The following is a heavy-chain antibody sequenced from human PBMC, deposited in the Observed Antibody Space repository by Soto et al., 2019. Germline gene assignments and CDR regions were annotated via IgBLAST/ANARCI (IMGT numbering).Heavy chain of an antibody. J-gene: IGHJ4*02. CDR2: INHSGST. D-gene: IGHD2-15*01. Sequence: TMISTCAVYGGSFSGYYWSWIRQPPGKGPEWIGEINHSGSTNYNPSLKSRVTISVDTSKNQFSLKLSSVTAADTAVYYCARGGVAATVNDYWGQGTLVTAPQ. CDR3: ARGGVAATVNDY. CDR1: GGSFSGYY. V-gene: IGHV4-34*01.